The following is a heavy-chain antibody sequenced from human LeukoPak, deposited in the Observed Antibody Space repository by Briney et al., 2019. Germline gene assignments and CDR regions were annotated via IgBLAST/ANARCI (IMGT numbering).Heavy chain of an antibody. CDR2: INPNSGAT. Sequence: GASVKVSCTASTYTFTDYYMHWVRQAPGQGLEWMGWINPNSGATNHAQKFQGWVTMTRDTSISTTYMELSRLGSDDTAVYYCAREYNYGYDYWGQGTLVTVSS. CDR3: AREYNYGYDY. V-gene: IGHV1-2*04. D-gene: IGHD5-18*01. J-gene: IGHJ4*02. CDR1: TYTFTDYY.